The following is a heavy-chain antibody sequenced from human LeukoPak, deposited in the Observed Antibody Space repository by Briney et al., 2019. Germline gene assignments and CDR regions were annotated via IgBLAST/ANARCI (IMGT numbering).Heavy chain of an antibody. CDR2: ISSSSSYI. J-gene: IGHJ6*02. D-gene: IGHD5-18*01. CDR3: ARVVVGYSYGPRGYYYGMDV. Sequence: GGSLRLSCAASGFTFSSYSMNWVRQAPGKGLEWVSSISSSSSYIYYADSVKGRFTISRDNAKNSLYLQMNSLRAEDTAVYYCARVVVGYSYGPRGYYYGMDVWGQGTTVTVSS. V-gene: IGHV3-21*01. CDR1: GFTFSSYS.